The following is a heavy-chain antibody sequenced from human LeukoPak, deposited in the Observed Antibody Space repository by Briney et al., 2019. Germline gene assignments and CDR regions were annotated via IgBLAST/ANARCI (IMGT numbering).Heavy chain of an antibody. CDR1: GYTFTNSD. J-gene: IGHJ5*02. D-gene: IGHD1-14*01. CDR3: ARDPYHRLGPPLDL. Sequence: ASVKVSCKASGYTFTNSDITWVRQAPGQGLEWMGRISTSNGYTNYVAKLQGRVTMTTDTSTSTVYMELGSLTFDDTAVYFCARDPYHRLGPPLDLWGQGTLVTVSS. V-gene: IGHV1-18*01. CDR2: ISTSNGYT.